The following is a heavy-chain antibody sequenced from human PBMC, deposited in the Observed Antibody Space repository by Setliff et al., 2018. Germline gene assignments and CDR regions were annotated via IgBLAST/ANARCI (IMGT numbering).Heavy chain of an antibody. D-gene: IGHD1-26*01. J-gene: IGHJ6*03. CDR3: ARSPPNRGVGQGHHMDV. V-gene: IGHV1-18*01. CDR2: ISPYNGDT. CDR1: GYIFNTFG. Sequence: ASVKVSCKASGYIFNTFGISWVRRAPGQGLVWIGWISPYNGDTKYAQKLQDRVTMTIDTSTSTAYVEVRSLRSDDTALYYCARSPPNRGVGQGHHMDVWGKGTSVTVSS.